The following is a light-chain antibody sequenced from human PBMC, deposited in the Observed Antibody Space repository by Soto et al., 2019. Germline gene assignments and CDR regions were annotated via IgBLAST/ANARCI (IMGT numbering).Light chain of an antibody. CDR1: QSVSSN. CDR3: QQDNNWPPYT. CDR2: GAS. J-gene: IGKJ2*01. Sequence: EIVMTQSPATLSVSPGERATLSCRASQSVSSNLAWYQQKPGQAPRLLIYGASTRATGIPARFSGSGSGTEFTLTISRLQYEDFAVYYCQQDNNWPPYTFGQGTKLEIK. V-gene: IGKV3-15*01.